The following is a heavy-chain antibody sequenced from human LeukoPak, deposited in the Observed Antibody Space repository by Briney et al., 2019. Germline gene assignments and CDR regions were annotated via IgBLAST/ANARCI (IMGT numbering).Heavy chain of an antibody. V-gene: IGHV1-8*03. CDR1: GYTFTSYD. CDR2: MNPNSGNT. Sequence: ASVKVSCKASGYTFTSYDINWVRQATGQGLEWMGWMNPNSGNTGYAQKFQGRVTITRNTSISTAYMELSSLRSEDTAVYYCARGTQNHDFWSGWGYYYYMDVWGKGTTVTVSS. CDR3: ARGTQNHDFWSGWGYYYYMDV. D-gene: IGHD3-3*01. J-gene: IGHJ6*03.